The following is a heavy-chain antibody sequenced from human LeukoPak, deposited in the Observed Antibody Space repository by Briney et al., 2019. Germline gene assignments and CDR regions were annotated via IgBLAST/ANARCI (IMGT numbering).Heavy chain of an antibody. D-gene: IGHD4-17*01. J-gene: IGHJ4*02. Sequence: SVKVSCKASGGTFSSYAISWVRQAPGQGLEWMGRIIPILGIANYAQKFQGSVTITADKSTSTAYMELSSLRSEDTAVYYCARHGAVTTDPFDYWGQGTLVTVSS. V-gene: IGHV1-69*04. CDR3: ARHGAVTTDPFDY. CDR2: IIPILGIA. CDR1: GGTFSSYA.